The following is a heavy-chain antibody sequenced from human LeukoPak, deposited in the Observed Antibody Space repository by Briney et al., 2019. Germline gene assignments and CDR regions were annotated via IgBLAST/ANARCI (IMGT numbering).Heavy chain of an antibody. CDR1: GFTVSSNY. J-gene: IGHJ4*02. V-gene: IGHV3-53*01. Sequence: GGSLRLSCAASGFTVSSNYMSWVRQAPGKGLEWVSAITSDDSTIYADSVKGRFTISRDNSKNTLYLQMNSLRAEDTAVYYCATLYSDYGDYWGQGTLVTVSS. CDR3: ATLYSDYGDY. D-gene: IGHD3-3*01. CDR2: ITSDDST.